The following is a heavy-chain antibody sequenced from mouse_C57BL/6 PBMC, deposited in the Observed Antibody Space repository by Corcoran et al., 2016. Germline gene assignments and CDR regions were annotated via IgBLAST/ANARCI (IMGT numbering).Heavy chain of an antibody. CDR2: INTYSGVP. Sequence: QIQLVQSGPELKKPGETVKISCKASGYTFTTYGMSWVKQAPGKGLKWMGWINTYSGVPTYADDFKGRFAFSLETSASTAYLQINNLKNEDTATYFCARPGSPLYFDYWGQGTTLTVSS. D-gene: IGHD1-1*01. J-gene: IGHJ2*01. CDR1: GYTFTTYG. V-gene: IGHV9-3*01. CDR3: ARPGSPLYFDY.